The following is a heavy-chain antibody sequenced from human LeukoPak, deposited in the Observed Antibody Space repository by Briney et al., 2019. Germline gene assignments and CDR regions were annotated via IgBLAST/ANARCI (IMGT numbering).Heavy chain of an antibody. Sequence: ASVEVSCKASGYTFTSYGISWVRQAPGQGLEGMGWISAYNGNTNYAQKLQGRVTMTTDTSTSTAYMELRSLRSDDTAVYYCAREFTVRGVGYFDYWGQGTLVTVSS. V-gene: IGHV1-18*01. CDR3: AREFTVRGVGYFDY. CDR1: GYTFTSYG. CDR2: ISAYNGNT. J-gene: IGHJ4*02. D-gene: IGHD3-10*01.